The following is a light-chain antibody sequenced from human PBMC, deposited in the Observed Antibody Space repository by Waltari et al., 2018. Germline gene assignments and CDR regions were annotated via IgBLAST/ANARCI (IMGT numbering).Light chain of an antibody. CDR2: GAS. CDR3: QHYVRLPAT. J-gene: IGKJ1*01. Sequence: EIVLARSPGTLSLSPGESATLSCRASQSVSRALAWYQQKPGQAPRLLIYGASSRATGIPDRFSGSGSGTDFSLTISRLEPEDFAVYFCQHYVRLPATFGQGTKVEIK. CDR1: QSVSRA. V-gene: IGKV3-20*01.